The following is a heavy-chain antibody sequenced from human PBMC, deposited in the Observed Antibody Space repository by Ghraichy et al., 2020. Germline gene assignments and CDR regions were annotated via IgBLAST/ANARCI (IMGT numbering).Heavy chain of an antibody. CDR3: AKVASGTWTNYATGYFDL. CDR2: ITWNSGSI. CDR1: GFIFDDYT. J-gene: IGHJ2*01. D-gene: IGHD1/OR15-1a*01. V-gene: IGHV3-9*01. Sequence: GGSLRLSCAASGFIFDDYTMHWVRQAPGKGLEWVSGITWNSGSIGYADSVKGRFTISRDSAKNSLYLQMNSLRDEDTALYYCAKVASGTWTNYATGYFDLWGRGTLVTVSS.